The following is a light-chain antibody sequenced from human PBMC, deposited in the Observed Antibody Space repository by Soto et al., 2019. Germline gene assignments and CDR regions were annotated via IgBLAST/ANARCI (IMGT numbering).Light chain of an antibody. CDR2: GAS. V-gene: IGKV3-15*01. CDR1: QSVSSH. CDR3: QQYGSSLPIT. Sequence: EIVMTQSPGTLSVSPGERATLSCRASQSVSSHLAWYQQKPGQAPRLLIYGASTRATGIPARFSGSGSGTEFTLTINRLEPEDFAVYYCQQYGSSLPITFGQGTRLEIK. J-gene: IGKJ5*01.